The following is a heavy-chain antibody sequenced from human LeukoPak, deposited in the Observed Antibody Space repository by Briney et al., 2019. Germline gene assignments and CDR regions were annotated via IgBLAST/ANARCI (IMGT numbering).Heavy chain of an antibody. V-gene: IGHV1-2*02. CDR2: INPNSGGT. J-gene: IGHJ4*02. D-gene: IGHD2-2*01. CDR3: ARDLGYCSSTSCYPLDY. CDR1: GYTFTGYY. Sequence: ASVKVSCKASGYTFTGYYMHWLRQAPGQGLEWMGWINPNSGGTNYAQKFQGRVTMTRDTSISTAYMELSRLRSDDTAVYYCARDLGYCSSTSCYPLDYWGQGTLVTVSS.